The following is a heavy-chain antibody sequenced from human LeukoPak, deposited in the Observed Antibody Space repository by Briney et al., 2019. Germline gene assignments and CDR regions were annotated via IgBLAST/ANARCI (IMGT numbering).Heavy chain of an antibody. CDR2: TYYSGST. Sequence: PSETLSLTCTVSGGSISSGDYYWSWIRQPPGKGLEWIGYTYYSGSTYYNPSLKSRVTISVDTSKNQFSLKLSSVTAADTAVYYCARGSHSYCGGDCYYVWFDYWGQGTLVTVSS. CDR3: ARGSHSYCGGDCYYVWFDY. V-gene: IGHV4-30-4*08. D-gene: IGHD2-21*01. CDR1: GGSISSGDYY. J-gene: IGHJ4*02.